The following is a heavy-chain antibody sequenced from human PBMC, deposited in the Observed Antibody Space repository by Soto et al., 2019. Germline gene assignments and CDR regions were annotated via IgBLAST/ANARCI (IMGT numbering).Heavy chain of an antibody. D-gene: IGHD6-13*01. CDR1: GYTFTSYA. V-gene: IGHV1-3*01. CDR2: INAGNGNT. Sequence: QVQLVQSGAEVKKPGASVKVSCKASGYTFTSYAMHWVRQAPGQRLEWMGWINAGNGNTKYSQKFQGRVTITRDTSESTAYMELSSLRSEDTAVYYCARGANSSSWYRDWFDPWGQGTLVTVSS. CDR3: ARGANSSSWYRDWFDP. J-gene: IGHJ5*02.